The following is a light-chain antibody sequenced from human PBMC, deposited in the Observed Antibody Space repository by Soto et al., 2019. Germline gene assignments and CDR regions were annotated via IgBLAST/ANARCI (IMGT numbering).Light chain of an antibody. Sequence: EIVMTQSPATLSVSPGERATLSCRASQSVSSNLAWYQQKPGQAPRLLIYGASTRATGIPARFSGSGSGTEFTLTISSLQSEDCAVYYCQQYNNWPPWTF. CDR1: QSVSSN. CDR2: GAS. V-gene: IGKV3-15*01. J-gene: IGKJ1*01. CDR3: QQYNNWPPWT.